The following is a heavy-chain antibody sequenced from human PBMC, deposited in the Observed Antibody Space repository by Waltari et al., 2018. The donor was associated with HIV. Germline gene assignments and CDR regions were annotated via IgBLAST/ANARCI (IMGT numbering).Heavy chain of an antibody. V-gene: IGHV3-23*01. D-gene: IGHD6-19*01. CDR1: GFAFNTSA. CDR2: ISGSSYIHT. J-gene: IGHJ4*02. Sequence: EVQLLESGGGLVQPGESLRLSCAASGFAFNTSAMNWVRQAPGKGLEWVSAISGSSYIHTYYADSVKGRFTVSRDNSKRTVYLQMNSLRVEDTAVYYCAHQISGQWLTPGHWGQGTLVTVSS. CDR3: AHQISGQWLTPGH.